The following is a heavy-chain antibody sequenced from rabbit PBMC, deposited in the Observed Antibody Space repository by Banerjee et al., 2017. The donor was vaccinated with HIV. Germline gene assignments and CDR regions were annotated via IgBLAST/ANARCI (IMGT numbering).Heavy chain of an antibody. V-gene: IGHV1S40*01. J-gene: IGHJ4*01. CDR2: IYTSSAST. D-gene: IGHD2-1*01. Sequence: QSLEESGGDLVKPGASLTLTCTASGFSFSSYYYYMCWVRQAPGKGLEWIACIYTSSASTWYASWAKGRFTISKTSSTTVTLLMTSLTAADTATYFCARDRYGGYGAFGLWGPGTLVTVS. CDR1: GFSFSSYYY. CDR3: ARDRYGGYGAFGL.